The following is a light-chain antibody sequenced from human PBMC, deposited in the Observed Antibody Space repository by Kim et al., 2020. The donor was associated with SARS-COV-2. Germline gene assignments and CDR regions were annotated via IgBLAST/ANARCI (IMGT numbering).Light chain of an antibody. CDR3: QVWDSSTVL. Sequence: SVALGQTARITCGGNNIGSKNVHWYQQRPGQAPVLVIYRDTNRPSGIPERFSGSNSGNTATLTISRAQAGDEADYYCQVWDSSTVLFGRGTQLTVL. CDR1: NIGSKN. CDR2: RDT. V-gene: IGLV3-9*01. J-gene: IGLJ2*01.